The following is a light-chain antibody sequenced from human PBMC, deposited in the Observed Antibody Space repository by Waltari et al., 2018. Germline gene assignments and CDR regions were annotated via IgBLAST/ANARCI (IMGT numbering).Light chain of an antibody. Sequence: SYVLTQPPSVSVAPGQAASIPCVGNNIEYKSVHWYPQKPGQAPALVVNDDSARPSGIPERFSGSNSGNTATLTIGMVEAGDEADYYCQVWDSSSHHVVFGGGTKLTVV. CDR3: QVWDSSSHHVV. CDR1: NIEYKS. J-gene: IGLJ2*01. V-gene: IGLV3-21*02. CDR2: DDS.